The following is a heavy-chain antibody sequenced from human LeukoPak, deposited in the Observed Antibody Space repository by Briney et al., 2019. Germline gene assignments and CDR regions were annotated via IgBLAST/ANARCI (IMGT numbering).Heavy chain of an antibody. Sequence: PSETLSLTCTVSGGSISSYNWSWIRQPPGKGLEWIGYIYYSGSTNYNPSLKSRVTISVDTSKNQFSLKLSSVTAADTAVYYCARHGSMGFDYWGQGTLVTVSS. V-gene: IGHV4-59*08. CDR2: IYYSGST. CDR1: GGSISSYN. D-gene: IGHD2-8*01. J-gene: IGHJ4*02. CDR3: ARHGSMGFDY.